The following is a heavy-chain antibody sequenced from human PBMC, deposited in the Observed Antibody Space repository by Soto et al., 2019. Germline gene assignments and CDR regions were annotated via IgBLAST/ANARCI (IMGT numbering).Heavy chain of an antibody. V-gene: IGHV1-69*13. CDR3: VSGSGHSGVRRPYNWFDP. D-gene: IGHD3-3*01. Sequence: SVKVSCKASGGTFSSYAISWVRQAPGQGLEWMGGIIPIFGTANYAQKFQGRVTITADESTSTAYVELSSLRSEDTAVYYCVSGSGHSGVRRPYNWFDPWGQGTLVTVSS. CDR2: IIPIFGTA. CDR1: GGTFSSYA. J-gene: IGHJ5*02.